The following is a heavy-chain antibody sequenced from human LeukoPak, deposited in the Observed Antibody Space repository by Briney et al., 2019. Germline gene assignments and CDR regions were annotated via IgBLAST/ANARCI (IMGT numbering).Heavy chain of an antibody. J-gene: IGHJ4*02. D-gene: IGHD5-24*01. CDR3: ARMGDGYNSFDY. CDR1: GGSISSHY. Sequence: SETLSLTCTVSGGSISSHYWSWIRQPPGKGLEWIGYIYYSGSTNYNPSLKSRVTISVDTSKNQFSLKLSSVTAAVTAVYYCARMGDGYNSFDYWGQGTLVTVSS. V-gene: IGHV4-59*11. CDR2: IYYSGST.